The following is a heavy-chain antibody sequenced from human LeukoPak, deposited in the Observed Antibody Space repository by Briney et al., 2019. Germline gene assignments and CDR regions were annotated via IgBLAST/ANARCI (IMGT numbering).Heavy chain of an antibody. CDR1: GYTFTSYY. Sequence: RASVKVSCKASGYTFTSYYMHWVRQAPGQGLEWMGIINPSGGSTSYAQKFQGRVTMTRDTSTSTVYMELSSLRSEDTAVYYCARDSLNSSPVGGWYYFDYWGQGTLVTVSS. CDR3: ARDSLNSSPVGGWYYFDY. J-gene: IGHJ4*02. D-gene: IGHD6-13*01. V-gene: IGHV1-46*01. CDR2: INPSGGST.